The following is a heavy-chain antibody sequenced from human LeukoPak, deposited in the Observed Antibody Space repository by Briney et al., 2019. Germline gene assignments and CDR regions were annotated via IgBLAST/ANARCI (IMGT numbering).Heavy chain of an antibody. Sequence: ASVKVSCKVSGYTLSASSMHWVRQAPGKGPEWLGGFDREDGETIYAQKFQGRLTMTEDTSTDTAYMELSSLKSEDTAVYHCESYGDYIFGYWGQGTLVTVSS. V-gene: IGHV1-24*01. J-gene: IGHJ4*02. CDR3: ESYGDYIFGY. D-gene: IGHD4-17*01. CDR1: GYTLSASS. CDR2: FDREDGET.